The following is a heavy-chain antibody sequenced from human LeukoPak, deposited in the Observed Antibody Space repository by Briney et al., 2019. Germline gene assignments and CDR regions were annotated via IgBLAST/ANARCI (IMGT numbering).Heavy chain of an antibody. J-gene: IGHJ3*02. Sequence: GGSLRLSCAASGFTFSSYSMNWVRQAPGKGLEWVSSISSSSSYIYYADSVKGRFTISRDNAKNSLYLQMNSLRAEDTAVYYCARDLLWVTNDYVGAFDIWGQGTMVTVSS. CDR2: ISSSSSYI. CDR3: ARDLLWVTNDYVGAFDI. D-gene: IGHD2-21*01. CDR1: GFTFSSYS. V-gene: IGHV3-21*01.